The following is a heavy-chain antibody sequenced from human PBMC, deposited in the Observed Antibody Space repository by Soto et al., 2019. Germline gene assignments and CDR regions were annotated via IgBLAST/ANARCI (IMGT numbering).Heavy chain of an antibody. CDR3: ARDVLDYYYYYMDV. CDR1: GFTVSSNY. V-gene: IGHV3-53*04. CDR2: IYSGGST. J-gene: IGHJ6*03. Sequence: GGSLRLSCAASGFTVSSNYMSWVRQAPGKGLEWVSVIYSGGSTYYAASVKGRFTISRHNSKNTLYLQMNSLRAEDTAVYYCARDVLDYYYYYMDVWGKGTTVTVSS.